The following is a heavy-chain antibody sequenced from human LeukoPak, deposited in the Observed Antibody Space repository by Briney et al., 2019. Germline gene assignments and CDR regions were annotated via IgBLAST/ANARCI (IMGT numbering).Heavy chain of an antibody. Sequence: GGSLRLSCAASGITFSSYEMNWVRQAPGKGLEWVSYISSSGSTIYYADSVKGRFTISRDNAKNSLYLQMNSLRAEDTAVYYCSRESIAVATSWGQGTLVTVSS. CDR1: GITFSSYE. CDR3: SRESIAVATS. D-gene: IGHD6-19*01. CDR2: ISSSGSTI. V-gene: IGHV3-48*03. J-gene: IGHJ4*02.